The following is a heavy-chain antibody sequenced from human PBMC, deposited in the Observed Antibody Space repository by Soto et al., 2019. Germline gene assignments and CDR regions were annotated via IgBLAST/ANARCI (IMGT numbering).Heavy chain of an antibody. Sequence: QLQLQESGQGLVKPSETLSLTCTVSGGSISSSSYYWGWIRQPPGKGLEWIGSIYYTGSTYYNPALQRRVTISVDTSKHQFSLKLSSVTAADTAVYYCARHASSSHDSRVYYYSYYMDVWGKGTTVTVSS. J-gene: IGHJ6*03. CDR2: IYYTGST. CDR1: GGSISSSSYY. D-gene: IGHD6-13*01. V-gene: IGHV4-39*01. CDR3: ARHASSSHDSRVYYYSYYMDV.